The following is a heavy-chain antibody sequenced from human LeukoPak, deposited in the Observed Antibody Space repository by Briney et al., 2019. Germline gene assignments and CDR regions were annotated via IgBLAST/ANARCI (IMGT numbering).Heavy chain of an antibody. CDR2: ISYSGST. Sequence: SETLSLTCTVSGGSLSSYYWSWIRQPPGKGLEWIGYISYSGSTNYNPSLKSRVAISLDTSKSQFSLKLSSVTAADTAVYYCARGMLDYDTLTSYYTFDSWGQGTLVTVSS. CDR1: GGSLSSYY. V-gene: IGHV4-59*01. D-gene: IGHD3-9*01. CDR3: ARGMLDYDTLTSYYTFDS. J-gene: IGHJ4*02.